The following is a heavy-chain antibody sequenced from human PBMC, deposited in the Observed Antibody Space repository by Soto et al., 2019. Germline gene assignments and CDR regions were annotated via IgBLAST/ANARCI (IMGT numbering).Heavy chain of an antibody. CDR1: GFTISSYA. V-gene: IGHV3-23*01. CDR3: AKDGGYCSSTSCYTADY. Sequence: GGSLRLSCAASGFTISSYAMSWVRQAPGKGLEWVSAISGSGGSTYYADSVKGRFTISRDNSKNTLYLQMNSLRAEDTAVYYCAKDGGYCSSTSCYTADYWGQGTLVTVSS. J-gene: IGHJ4*02. D-gene: IGHD2-2*02. CDR2: ISGSGGST.